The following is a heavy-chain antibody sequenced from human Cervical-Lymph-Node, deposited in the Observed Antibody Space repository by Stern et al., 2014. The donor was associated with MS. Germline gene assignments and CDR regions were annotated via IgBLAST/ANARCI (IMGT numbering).Heavy chain of an antibody. D-gene: IGHD2-15*01. V-gene: IGHV1-69*09. CDR2: IIPILGLT. CDR1: GGTFRGHA. Sequence: QLVQSGAEVKKPGSSVKVPCKASGGTFRGHAISWARQAPGQGLEWMGRIIPILGLTNDAQKFQGRVTITADTSTSTAHMELNSLKSEDAAVYYCAREGLVGAPESPSYSGMDVWGLGTTVTVSS. CDR3: AREGLVGAPESPSYSGMDV. J-gene: IGHJ6*02.